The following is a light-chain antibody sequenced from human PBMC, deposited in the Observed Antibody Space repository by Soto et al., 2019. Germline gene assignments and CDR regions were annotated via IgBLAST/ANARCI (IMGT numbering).Light chain of an antibody. V-gene: IGLV3-21*02. CDR3: QVWESSSDPVI. CDR1: NTGRKR. J-gene: IGLJ2*01. Sequence: SYELTQSPSLSVAPGQTASIPWGGNNTGRKRVHWYQQKPGQAPVLVVYEDSDRPSGIPERFSGSNSGNTATLTISRVEVGDEADYYCQVWESSSDPVIFGGGTKLTVL. CDR2: EDS.